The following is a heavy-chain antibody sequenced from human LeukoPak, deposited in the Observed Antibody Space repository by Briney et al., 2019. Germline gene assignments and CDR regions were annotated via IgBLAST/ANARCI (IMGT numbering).Heavy chain of an antibody. J-gene: IGHJ5*02. CDR3: ARGTGGEWLLVRNWFDP. CDR1: GGSISSYY. D-gene: IGHD3-3*01. Sequence: SETLSLTCTVSGGSISSYYWSWIRQPPGKGLEWIGYIYYSGSTNYNPSLKSRATISVDTSKNQFSLKLSSVTAADTAVYYCARGTGGEWLLVRNWFDPWGQGTLVTVSS. V-gene: IGHV4-59*12. CDR2: IYYSGST.